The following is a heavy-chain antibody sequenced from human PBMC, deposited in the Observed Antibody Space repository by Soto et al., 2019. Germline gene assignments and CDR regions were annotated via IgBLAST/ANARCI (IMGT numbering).Heavy chain of an antibody. CDR2: INQDGSEK. V-gene: IGHV3-7*04. J-gene: IGHJ4*02. Sequence: EVQLVESGGGLVQPGESLSLSCAASGFTFSAQWMSWVRQAPGKGLEWVANINQDGSEKYYVDSVKGRFTISRDNAKNSLYLQMSSLRDEDTAVYYCGRGGRSSAWYWRDWGQGALVTVSS. D-gene: IGHD6-19*01. CDR1: GFTFSAQW. CDR3: GRGGRSSAWYWRD.